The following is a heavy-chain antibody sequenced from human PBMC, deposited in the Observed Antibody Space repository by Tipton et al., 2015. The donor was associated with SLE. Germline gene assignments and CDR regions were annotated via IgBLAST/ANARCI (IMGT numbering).Heavy chain of an antibody. V-gene: IGHV4-30-4*01. CDR3: ARGGEGASFGKYDF. CDR2: IDDSGST. J-gene: IGHJ4*02. Sequence: LRLSCTVSGGSISSGDYCWSWIRQPPGKGLEWIGCIDDSGSTFNNPSLKSRLTISVDTSKNEFSLKLSSVTAADTAVYYCARGGEGASFGKYDFWGQGTLVTVSS. D-gene: IGHD1-26*01. CDR1: GGSISSGDYC.